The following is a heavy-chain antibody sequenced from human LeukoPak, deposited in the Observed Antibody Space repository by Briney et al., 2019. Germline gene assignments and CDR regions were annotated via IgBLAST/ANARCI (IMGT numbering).Heavy chain of an antibody. J-gene: IGHJ4*02. CDR1: GGSISSYY. D-gene: IGHD6-19*01. V-gene: IGHV4-59*01. CDR2: IYYSGST. CDR3: ARGSSSGWDPDY. Sequence: PSETLSLTCTVSGGSISSYYWSWIRQPPGKGPEWIGYIYYSGSTNYNPSLKSRVTISVDTSKNQFSLKLSSVTAADTAVYYCARGSSSGWDPDYWGQGTLVTVSS.